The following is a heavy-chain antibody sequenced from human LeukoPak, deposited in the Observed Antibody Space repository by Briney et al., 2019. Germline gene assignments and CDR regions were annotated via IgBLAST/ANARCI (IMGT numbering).Heavy chain of an antibody. V-gene: IGHV3-30*18. J-gene: IGHJ6*02. CDR1: GFTFSSYG. CDR3: AKPSQGSGWNNYGMDV. Sequence: PGRSLRLSCAASGFTFSSYGMHWVRQAPGKGLEWVAVISYDGSNKYYADSVEGRFTISRGNSKNTLYLQMNSLRAEDTAVYYCAKPSQGSGWNNYGMDVWGQGTTVTVSS. CDR2: ISYDGSNK. D-gene: IGHD6-19*01.